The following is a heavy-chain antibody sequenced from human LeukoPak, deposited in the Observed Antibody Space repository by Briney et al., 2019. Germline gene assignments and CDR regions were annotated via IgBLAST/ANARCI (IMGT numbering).Heavy chain of an antibody. V-gene: IGHV4-39*07. Sequence: SETLSLTCTVSGGSISSSSYYWVWIRQPPGKGLEWIGSIYYSGSTYYNPSLKSRVTISVDTSKNQFSLKLSSVTAADTAVYYCAGGYSYGYDYWGQGTLVTVSS. D-gene: IGHD5-18*01. CDR3: AGGYSYGYDY. J-gene: IGHJ4*02. CDR2: IYYSGST. CDR1: GGSISSSSYY.